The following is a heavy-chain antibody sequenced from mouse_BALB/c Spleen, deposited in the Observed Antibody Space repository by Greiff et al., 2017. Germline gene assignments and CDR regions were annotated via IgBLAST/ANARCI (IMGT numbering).Heavy chain of an antibody. D-gene: IGHD2-4*01. Sequence: QVQLKQPGAELVKPGASVKLSCKASGYTFTSYWMHWVKQRPGQGLEWIGEIDPSDSYTNYNQKFKGKATLTVDKSSSTAYMQLSSLTSEDSAVYYCARWEITRAMDYWGQGTSVTVSS. CDR2: IDPSDSYT. J-gene: IGHJ4*01. CDR3: ARWEITRAMDY. CDR1: GYTFTSYW. V-gene: IGHV1-69*02.